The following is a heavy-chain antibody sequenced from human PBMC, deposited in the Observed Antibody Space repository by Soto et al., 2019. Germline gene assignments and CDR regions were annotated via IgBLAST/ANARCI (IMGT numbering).Heavy chain of an antibody. J-gene: IGHJ3*02. V-gene: IGHV3-30*18. D-gene: IGHD1-26*01. CDR3: AKDDESGSYYSGAFDI. Sequence: GGSLRLSCAASGFTFSSYGMHWVRQAPGKGLEWVAVISYDGSNKYYADSVKGRFTISRDNSKNTLYLQMNSLRAEDTAVYYCAKDDESGSYYSGAFDIWGQGTMVTVSS. CDR1: GFTFSSYG. CDR2: ISYDGSNK.